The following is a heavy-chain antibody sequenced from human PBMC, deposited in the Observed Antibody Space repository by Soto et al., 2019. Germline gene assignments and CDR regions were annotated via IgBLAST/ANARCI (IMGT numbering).Heavy chain of an antibody. CDR1: GYTFTSFG. V-gene: IGHV1-18*01. CDR3: ARDSLVIGGATIYYYGMDV. Sequence: ASVKVSCKASGYTFTSFGISWVRQAPGQGLEWMGWISAYNGNTNYAQKLQGRVTTTTDTSTSTAYMELRSLRSDDTAVYYCARDSLVIGGATIYYYGMDVWGQGTTVTVS. J-gene: IGHJ6*02. D-gene: IGHD1-26*01. CDR2: ISAYNGNT.